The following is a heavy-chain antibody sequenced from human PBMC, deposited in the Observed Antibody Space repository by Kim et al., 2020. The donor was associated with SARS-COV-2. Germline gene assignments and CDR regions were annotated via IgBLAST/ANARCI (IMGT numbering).Heavy chain of an antibody. Sequence: GGSLRLSCAASGFTFSSHWMYWVNQAPGKGLMWVSRIDGDGSGTNYADSVKGRFTISRDNAKRTLYLQMNSLRADDTAVYYCGRDGNWSLYYWGQGTLVTDSS. CDR1: GFTFSSHW. CDR2: IDGDGSGT. J-gene: IGHJ4*02. V-gene: IGHV3-74*01. D-gene: IGHD1-26*01. CDR3: GRDGNWSLYY.